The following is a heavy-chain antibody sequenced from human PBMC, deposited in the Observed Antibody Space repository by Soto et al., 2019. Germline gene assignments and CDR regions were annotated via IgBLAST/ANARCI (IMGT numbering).Heavy chain of an antibody. CDR1: GFTFSGSA. V-gene: IGHV3-73*01. D-gene: IGHD5-12*01. CDR2: IRSKANSYAT. J-gene: IGHJ4*02. Sequence: HPGGSLRLSCAASGFTFSGSAMHWVRQASGKGLEWVGRIRSKANSYATAYAASVKGRFTISRDDSKNTAYLQMNSLKTEDTAVYYCTIVDIVATTQFDYWGQGTLVTVSS. CDR3: TIVDIVATTQFDY.